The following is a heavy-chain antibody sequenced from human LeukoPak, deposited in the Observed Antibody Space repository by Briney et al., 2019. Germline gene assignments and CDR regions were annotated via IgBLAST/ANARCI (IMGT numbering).Heavy chain of an antibody. V-gene: IGHV3-23*01. Sequence: GGSLRLSCAVSGFTFSDFAMSWVRQAPGKGLEWVSTIGDSGGITYYADSVKGRSIISRDNSKNTLDLQMNSLRAEDTAVYYCAKRRGYSGYDYFDYWGQGTLVTVSS. D-gene: IGHD5-12*01. CDR2: IGDSGGIT. CDR3: AKRRGYSGYDYFDY. J-gene: IGHJ4*02. CDR1: GFTFSDFA.